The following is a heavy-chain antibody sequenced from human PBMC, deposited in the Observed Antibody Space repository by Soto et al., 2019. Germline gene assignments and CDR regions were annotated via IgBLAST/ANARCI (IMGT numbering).Heavy chain of an antibody. CDR2: TRNKVYSYTT. J-gene: IGHJ4*02. CDR1: GFSVSDQY. D-gene: IGHD2-21*02. CDR3: ASPWGDHRYFDY. Sequence: EVQLVESGGGLVQPGGSLRLSCAASGFSVSDQYIDWVRQAPGKGLEWIGRTRNKVYSYTTEYAASVKGRFTISRDDSQNSLFLQMDSLKTEDTAVYFCASPWGDHRYFDYWGQGTLVTVSS. V-gene: IGHV3-72*01.